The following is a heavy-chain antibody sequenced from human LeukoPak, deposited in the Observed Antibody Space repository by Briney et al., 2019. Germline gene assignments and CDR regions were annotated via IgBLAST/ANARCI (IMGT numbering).Heavy chain of an antibody. D-gene: IGHD3-10*01. Sequence: GGSLRLSCVASGFTFSSFAMSWVRQAPGRGLEWVSAISGRGGSTYYADSVKGRFTISRDNSKNTLYLQMNSLRVEDTAVYYCAKDLSPLVWFVSGSDAFDIWGQGTMVTVSS. J-gene: IGHJ3*02. V-gene: IGHV3-23*01. CDR1: GFTFSSFA. CDR2: ISGRGGST. CDR3: AKDLSPLVWFVSGSDAFDI.